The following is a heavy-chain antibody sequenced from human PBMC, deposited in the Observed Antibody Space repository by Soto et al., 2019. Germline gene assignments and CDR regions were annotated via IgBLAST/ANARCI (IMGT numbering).Heavy chain of an antibody. D-gene: IGHD5-12*01. J-gene: IGHJ6*02. CDR3: ARVAGTYDLPRYDMDV. CDR1: GDSFSSYW. CDR2: IDPSDSHT. V-gene: IGHV5-10-1*01. Sequence: PGESLKISCKGSGDSFSSYWINWVRQMPGKGLEWMGRIDPSDSHTDYSPSFQGHVTISADKSINTAYLQWSSLRASDTAIYYCARVAGTYDLPRYDMDVWGPGTTVTVSS.